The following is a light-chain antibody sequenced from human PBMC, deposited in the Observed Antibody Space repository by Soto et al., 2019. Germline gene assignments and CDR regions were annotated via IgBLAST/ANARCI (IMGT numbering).Light chain of an antibody. Sequence: EIVLTQSPATLSVSPGERATLSCRASQSVGPNLVWYQQKPGQAPRLLIYDASNRATGLPARFSGSGSGPAFTLTISILEPEDFAVYVYQQRRNWSPITSGQGTRLDI. CDR3: QQRRNWSPIT. CDR2: DAS. V-gene: IGKV3-11*01. CDR1: QSVGPN. J-gene: IGKJ5*01.